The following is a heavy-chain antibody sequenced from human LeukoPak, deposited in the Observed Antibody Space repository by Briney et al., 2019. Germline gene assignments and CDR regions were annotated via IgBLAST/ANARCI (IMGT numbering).Heavy chain of an antibody. CDR2: ISYDGSNK. Sequence: GGSLRLSCAASGFTFSSYGMHWVRQAPGKGLEWVAVISYDGSNKYYAGSVKGRFTISRDNSKNTLYLQMNSLRAEDTAVYYCAKDRRLQLRGLDYWGQGTLVTVSS. J-gene: IGHJ4*02. CDR3: AKDRRLQLRGLDY. CDR1: GFTFSSYG. D-gene: IGHD5-24*01. V-gene: IGHV3-30*18.